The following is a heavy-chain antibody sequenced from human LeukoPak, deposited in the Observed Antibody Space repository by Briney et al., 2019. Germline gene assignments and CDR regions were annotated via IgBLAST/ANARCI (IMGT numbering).Heavy chain of an antibody. CDR1: GFTFSSYR. D-gene: IGHD5-18*01. Sequence: GGSLRLSCAASGFTFSSYRMSWVRQAPGKGLEWGANIKQDGSEKYYVDSVKGRFTISRDNAKNSLYLQMNSLRAEDTAVYYCARAIQLWSYYFDYWGQGTLVTVSS. CDR2: IKQDGSEK. J-gene: IGHJ4*02. CDR3: ARAIQLWSYYFDY. V-gene: IGHV3-7*01.